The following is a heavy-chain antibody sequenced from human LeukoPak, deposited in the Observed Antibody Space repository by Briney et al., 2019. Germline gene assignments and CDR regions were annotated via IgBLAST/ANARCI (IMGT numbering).Heavy chain of an antibody. CDR3: ARGSYSGYVTFDY. J-gene: IGHJ4*02. D-gene: IGHD5-12*01. Sequence: SETLSLTCAVSGGSISSGGYSWSWIRQPPGKGLEWIGYIYHSGSTYYNPSLKSRVTISVDRSKNQFSLKLSSVTAADTAVYYCARGSYSGYVTFDYWGQGTLVTVSS. CDR2: IYHSGST. V-gene: IGHV4-30-2*01. CDR1: GGSISSGGYS.